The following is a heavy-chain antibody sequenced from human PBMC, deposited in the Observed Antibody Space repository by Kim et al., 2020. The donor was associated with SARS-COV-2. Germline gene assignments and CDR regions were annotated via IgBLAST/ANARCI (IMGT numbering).Heavy chain of an antibody. V-gene: IGHV4-39*01. CDR1: GGSISRSSYY. CDR2: IYYSGST. CDR3: ARQITVAGAGTTPFGY. D-gene: IGHD6-19*01. J-gene: IGHJ4*02. Sequence: SETLSLTCTVSGGSISRSSYYWGWIRQPPGKGLEWIGSIYYSGSTYYNPSLKSRVTISVDTSKNQFSLKLSSVTAADTAVYYCARQITVAGAGTTPFGYWGQGTLVTVSS.